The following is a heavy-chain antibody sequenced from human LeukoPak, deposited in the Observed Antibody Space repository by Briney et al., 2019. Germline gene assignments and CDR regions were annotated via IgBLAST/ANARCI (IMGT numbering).Heavy chain of an antibody. Sequence: ASVKVSCKASGGTFSSCAISWVRQAPGQGFEWMGGIIPIFGTANYAQKFQGRVTITADESTSTAYMELSSLRSEDTAVYYCARDRLPYYYDSSGYYVSYFDYWGQGTLVTVSS. J-gene: IGHJ4*02. D-gene: IGHD3-22*01. CDR2: IIPIFGTA. CDR1: GGTFSSCA. CDR3: ARDRLPYYYDSSGYYVSYFDY. V-gene: IGHV1-69*13.